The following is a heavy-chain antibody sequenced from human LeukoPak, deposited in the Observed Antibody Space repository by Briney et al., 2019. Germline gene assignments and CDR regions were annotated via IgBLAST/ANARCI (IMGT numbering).Heavy chain of an antibody. CDR2: INAGNGNT. J-gene: IGHJ5*02. D-gene: IGHD6-19*01. CDR1: GYTFTSYA. CDR3: ARDTAAVAGPNWFDP. V-gene: IGHV1-3*01. Sequence: ASVKVSCKASGYTFTSYAMHWVRQAPGQRLEWMGWINAGNGNTKYSQKFQGRVTMTTDTSTSTAYMELRSLRSDDTAVYYCARDTAAVAGPNWFDPWGQGTLVTVSS.